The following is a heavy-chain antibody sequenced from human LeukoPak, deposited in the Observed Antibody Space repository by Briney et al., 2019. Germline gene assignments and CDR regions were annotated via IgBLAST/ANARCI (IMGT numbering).Heavy chain of an antibody. CDR2: INHSGST. J-gene: IGHJ6*03. Sequence: PSETLSLTCAVYGGSFSGYYWSWIRQPPGKGLEWIGEINHSGSTNYNPSLKSRVTISVDTSKNQFSLKLSSVTAADTAVYYGARGIIVVVPAAIPYMDVWGKGTTVTVSS. V-gene: IGHV4-34*01. CDR1: GGSFSGYY. CDR3: ARGIIVVVPAAIPYMDV. D-gene: IGHD2-2*01.